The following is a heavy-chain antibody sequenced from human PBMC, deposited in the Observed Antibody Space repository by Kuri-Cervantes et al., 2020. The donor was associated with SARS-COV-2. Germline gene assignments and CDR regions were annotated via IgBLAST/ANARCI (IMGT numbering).Heavy chain of an antibody. J-gene: IGHJ4*02. CDR2: IYPADSET. D-gene: IGHD3-3*01. CDR3: ARLLFWSGFVDS. CDR1: GYSFTSYW. Sequence: GGSLRLSCKGSGYSFTSYWIGWVRQVPGKGLEWMGIIYPADSETRYSPSFQGQVTISADKSTTTAYLQWSSLKASDTAMYYCARLLFWSGFVDSWGQGTLVTVSS. V-gene: IGHV5-51*01.